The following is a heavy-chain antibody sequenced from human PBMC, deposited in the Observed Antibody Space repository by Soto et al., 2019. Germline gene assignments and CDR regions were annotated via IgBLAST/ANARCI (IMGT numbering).Heavy chain of an antibody. CDR3: ARVEDDCSGGSCYSAYYYGMDV. CDR1: GYTFTSYG. D-gene: IGHD2-15*01. Sequence: ASVKVSCKASGYTFTSYGISWVRQAPGQGLEWMGWISAYNGNTNYAQKLQGRVTMTTDTSTSTAYMELRSLRSDDTAVYYCARVEDDCSGGSCYSAYYYGMDVRGQGTTVTVSS. J-gene: IGHJ6*02. V-gene: IGHV1-18*01. CDR2: ISAYNGNT.